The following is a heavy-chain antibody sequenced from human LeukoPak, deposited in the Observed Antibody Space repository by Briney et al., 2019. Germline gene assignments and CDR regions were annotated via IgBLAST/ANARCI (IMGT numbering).Heavy chain of an antibody. CDR2: INHSGST. D-gene: IGHD3-3*01. CDR3: ARVGRKRITIFGVVRAPFDY. CDR1: GGSFSGYY. Sequence: PSETLSLTCAVYGGSFSGYYWSWIRQPPGKGPEWIGEINHSGSTNYNPSLKSRVTISVDTSKNQFSLKLSSVTAADTAVYYCARVGRKRITIFGVVRAPFDYWGQGTLVTVSS. V-gene: IGHV4-34*01. J-gene: IGHJ4*02.